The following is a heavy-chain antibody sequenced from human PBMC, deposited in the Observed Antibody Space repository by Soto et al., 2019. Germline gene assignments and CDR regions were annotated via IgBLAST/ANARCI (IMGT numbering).Heavy chain of an antibody. Sequence: EVQLLESGGAPVQSGGSLRLSCVASGFTFENYAMSWVRQAPGQGLEWVSAIRGSGGTTYYSDSVKGRFTISRDNSKNTVYLQMNDLRVEDAAEYFCAKDSWAIFGVPAGEYYAMDVWGQGTTVTVSS. V-gene: IGHV3-23*01. D-gene: IGHD3-3*01. CDR1: GFTFENYA. J-gene: IGHJ6*02. CDR3: AKDSWAIFGVPAGEYYAMDV. CDR2: IRGSGGTT.